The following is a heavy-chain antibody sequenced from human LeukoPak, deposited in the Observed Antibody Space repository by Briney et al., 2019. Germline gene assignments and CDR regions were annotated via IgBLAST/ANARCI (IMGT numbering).Heavy chain of an antibody. CDR2: ISGSSSYI. V-gene: IGHV3-21*01. CDR1: GFTFSSYN. J-gene: IGHJ4*02. Sequence: GGSLRLSCADSGFTFSSYNMNWVRQAPGKGLEWVSSISGSSSYIYYADSAKGRFSISRDNAKNSLYLQMNSLRAEDTAVYYCARAATVGTTRPGTHFDYWGRGTLVTVST. CDR3: ARAATVGTTRPGTHFDY. D-gene: IGHD1-26*01.